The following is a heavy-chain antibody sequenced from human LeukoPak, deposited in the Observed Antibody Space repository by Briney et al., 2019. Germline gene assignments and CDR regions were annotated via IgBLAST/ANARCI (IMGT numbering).Heavy chain of an antibody. CDR1: GGSISSSSYY. J-gene: IGHJ4*02. Sequence: PSETLSLTCTVSGGSISSSSYYWGWIRQPPGKGLEWIGEINHSGSTNYNPSLKSRVTISVDTSKNQFSLKLSSVTAADTAVYYCARRTRYSSSWYCFDYWGQGTLVTVSS. CDR2: INHSGST. CDR3: ARRTRYSSSWYCFDY. D-gene: IGHD6-13*01. V-gene: IGHV4-39*07.